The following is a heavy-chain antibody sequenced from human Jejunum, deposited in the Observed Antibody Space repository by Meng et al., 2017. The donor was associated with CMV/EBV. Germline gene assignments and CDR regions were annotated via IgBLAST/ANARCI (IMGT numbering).Heavy chain of an antibody. CDR1: GDSISTSIW. J-gene: IGHJ4*02. CDR2: IHHSGGT. Sequence: CAVSGDSISTSIWWIGVRQPPEKGLEWIGEIHHSGGTHYNPSLKSRVTISLDKSKNQFSLDLNSVTAADTAVYYCAREGVGDSLLYWGQGTLVTVSS. D-gene: IGHD4-17*01. V-gene: IGHV4-4*02. CDR3: AREGVGDSLLY.